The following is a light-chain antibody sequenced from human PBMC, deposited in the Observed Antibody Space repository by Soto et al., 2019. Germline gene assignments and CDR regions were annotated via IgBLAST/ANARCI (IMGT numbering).Light chain of an antibody. Sequence: DIQMTQSPSSLSASVGDRVSITCRASQSIASNYLNWYQQKPGKAPNLLIYAASSLQSGVPSRXXGNGTGTDITLTISSLKPEDYATYYCQQTSTTPTRTLGQGTKVEIK. V-gene: IGKV1-39*01. CDR3: QQTSTTPTRT. CDR1: QSIASNY. CDR2: AAS. J-gene: IGKJ1*01.